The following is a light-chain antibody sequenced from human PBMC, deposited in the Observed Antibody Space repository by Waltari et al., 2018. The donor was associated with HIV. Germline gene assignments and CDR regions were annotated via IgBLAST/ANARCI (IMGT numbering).Light chain of an antibody. V-gene: IGLV1-44*01. J-gene: IGLJ2*01. CDR2: GKN. Sequence: QSVLTQPPPPSGTPGQRVTIPCSGSSLNRGSTTVSWFQQLPGKAPKVLIYGKNQRPSGVPDLFSGSKSGTSASLAIGGLQSEDEADYYCASWDDSLNGPVFGGGTTLTVL. CDR1: SLNRGSTT. CDR3: ASWDDSLNGPV.